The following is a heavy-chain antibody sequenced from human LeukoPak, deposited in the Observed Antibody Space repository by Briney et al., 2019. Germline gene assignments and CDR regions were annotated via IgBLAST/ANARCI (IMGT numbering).Heavy chain of an antibody. D-gene: IGHD6-19*01. CDR1: GYTFTTYS. Sequence: GASVKVSCTASGYTFTTYSINWVRQAPGQGLEWMGWISAYNGNTKYAQKLQGRVTMTTDTSTSTAYMELRSLRSDDTAVYYCAKGGGWLVREGFDPWGQGTLVTVSS. J-gene: IGHJ5*02. CDR2: ISAYNGNT. V-gene: IGHV1-18*01. CDR3: AKGGGWLVREGFDP.